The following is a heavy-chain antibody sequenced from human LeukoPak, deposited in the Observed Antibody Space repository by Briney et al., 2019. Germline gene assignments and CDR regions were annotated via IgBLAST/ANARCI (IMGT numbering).Heavy chain of an antibody. Sequence: PSETLSLTCTVSGGSISSYYWSWIRQPAGKGLEWIGYIYYSGSTNYNPSLKSRVTISVDTSKNQFSLKLSSVTAADTAVYYCARGNWDYERAVAFDIWGQGTMVTVSS. CDR1: GGSISSYY. D-gene: IGHD1-7*01. J-gene: IGHJ3*02. CDR2: IYYSGST. CDR3: ARGNWDYERAVAFDI. V-gene: IGHV4-59*08.